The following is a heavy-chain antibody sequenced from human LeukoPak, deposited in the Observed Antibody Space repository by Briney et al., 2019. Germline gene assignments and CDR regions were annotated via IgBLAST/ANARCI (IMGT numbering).Heavy chain of an antibody. CDR1: GGSISSSSYY. CDR3: ARHAFAIGSYGDY. J-gene: IGHJ4*02. CDR2: IYYSGST. V-gene: IGHV4-39*01. Sequence: PSETLSLTCTVSGGSISSSSYYWGWIRQPPGKGLEWIGSIYYSGSTHYNPSLKSRVTISVDTSKNQFSLKLSSVTAADTAVYYCARHAFAIGSYGDYWGQGTLVTVSS. D-gene: IGHD1-26*01.